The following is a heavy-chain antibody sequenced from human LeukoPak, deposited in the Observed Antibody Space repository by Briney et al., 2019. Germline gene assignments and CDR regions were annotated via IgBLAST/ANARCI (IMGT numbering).Heavy chain of an antibody. CDR1: GGSLSSSTYY. D-gene: IGHD3-10*01. CDR2: ISYSGST. V-gene: IGHV4-39*07. CDR3: ARVDIGSGTYYRYYYYMDV. J-gene: IGHJ6*03. Sequence: SETLSLTYTVSGGSLSSSTYYWGWIRRPPATGLEWIGSISYSGSTYYNPSLKSRVSISVDTSKNQFSLKVRSVTAADTAVYYCARVDIGSGTYYRYYYYMDVWGKGTTVTVSS.